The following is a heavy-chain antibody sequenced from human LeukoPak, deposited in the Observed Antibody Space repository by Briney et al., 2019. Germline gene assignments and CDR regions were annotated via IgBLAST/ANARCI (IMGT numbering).Heavy chain of an antibody. J-gene: IGHJ6*02. V-gene: IGHV3-21*04. Sequence: GGSLRLSCAASGFTFTDYSMNWVRQAPGRGLEWVSSISSNSRHIFYADSVKGRFTISRDNAENSLYLQMDNLRAEDTALYYCAKGVSPPGYCSGGSCYKSPYYYGMDVWGQGTTVTVSS. D-gene: IGHD2-15*01. CDR2: ISSNSRHI. CDR3: AKGVSPPGYCSGGSCYKSPYYYGMDV. CDR1: GFTFTDYS.